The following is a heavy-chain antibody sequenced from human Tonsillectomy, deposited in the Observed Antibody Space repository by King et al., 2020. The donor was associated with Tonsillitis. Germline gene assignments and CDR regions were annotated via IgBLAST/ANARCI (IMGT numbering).Heavy chain of an antibody. CDR3: ARHWGQLVRWFDP. D-gene: IGHD6-13*01. J-gene: IGHJ5*02. CDR1: GGSLSSSSYF. CDR2: IYYSGST. V-gene: IGHV4-39*07. Sequence: QLQESGPGLVKPSETLSLTCTVSGGSLSSSSYFWGWIRQPPGKGLEWIGSIYYSGSTYYNPSLKSRVTISVDTSKNLFSLKLSSVTAADTAVYYCARHWGQLVRWFDPWGQGTLVTVSS.